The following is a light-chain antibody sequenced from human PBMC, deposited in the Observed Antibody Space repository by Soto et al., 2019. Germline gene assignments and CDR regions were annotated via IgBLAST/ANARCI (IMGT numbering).Light chain of an antibody. J-gene: IGKJ4*01. CDR2: DAS. CDR3: QQYGGSPLT. CDR1: QSLSNNY. V-gene: IGKV3-20*01. Sequence: EVVLTQSPGTLSLSPGETATLSCRASQSLSNNYLAWYQQKPGLAPRLLIYDASRRATGIPDRFWGSGSGTDFTLIITRLEPEDFVVYYCQQYGGSPLTFGGGTKVEI.